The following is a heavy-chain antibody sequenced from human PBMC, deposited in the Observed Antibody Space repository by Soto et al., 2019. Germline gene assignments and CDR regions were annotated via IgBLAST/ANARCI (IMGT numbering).Heavy chain of an antibody. CDR1: GFTFRSYA. CDR3: AKDTLFSGTPLSPDGLGV. J-gene: IGHJ6*02. CDR2: ITGSGGGT. D-gene: IGHD3-10*01. Sequence: GGSLRLSCAASGFTFRSYAMSWVRQAPGEGLEWVSRITGSGGGTYYSDSVKGRFTISSDNSKNPVYLQMNSLRAEDTAVYYCAKDTLFSGTPLSPDGLGVSGQGPTVTVFS. V-gene: IGHV3-23*01.